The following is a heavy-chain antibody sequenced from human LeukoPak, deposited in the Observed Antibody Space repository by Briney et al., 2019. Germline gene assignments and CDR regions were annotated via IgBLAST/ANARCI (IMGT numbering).Heavy chain of an antibody. CDR2: ISAYNGDT. Sequence: ASVKVSCKASGYTFTSYYMHWVRQAPGQGLEWMGWISAYNGDTNYAQKLQGRVTMTTDTSTSTAYMELRSLRSDDTAVYYCARVNDILTGFYTSDYWGQGTLVTVSS. V-gene: IGHV1-18*04. CDR1: GYTFTSYY. CDR3: ARVNDILTGFYTSDY. J-gene: IGHJ4*02. D-gene: IGHD3-9*01.